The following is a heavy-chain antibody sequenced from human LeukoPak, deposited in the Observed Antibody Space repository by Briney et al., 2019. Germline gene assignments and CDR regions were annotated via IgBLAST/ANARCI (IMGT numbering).Heavy chain of an antibody. D-gene: IGHD4-17*01. Sequence: SETLSLTCAVSGGSISSSNWWSWVRQPPGKGLEWIGEIYHSGSTNYNPSLKSRVTISVDKSKNQFSLKLSSVTAADTAVYYCASYGDTRTLDYWGQGILVTVSS. V-gene: IGHV4-4*02. CDR2: IYHSGST. CDR3: ASYGDTRTLDY. CDR1: GGSISSSNW. J-gene: IGHJ4*02.